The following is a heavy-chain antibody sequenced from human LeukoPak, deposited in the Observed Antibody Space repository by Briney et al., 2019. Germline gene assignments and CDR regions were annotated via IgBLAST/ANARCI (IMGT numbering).Heavy chain of an antibody. CDR1: GFTFSKYY. CDR2: INSDGSST. Sequence: GGSLRLSCAASGFTFSKYYMHWVRQAPGKGLVWVSRINSDGSSTTYADSVRGRFTVSRDNAKNTLYLQMNSLKVEDTAMYYCTRVFAGDEYSSSGYWGRGTLVTVSS. D-gene: IGHD6-13*01. V-gene: IGHV3-74*03. CDR3: TRVFAGDEYSSSGY. J-gene: IGHJ4*02.